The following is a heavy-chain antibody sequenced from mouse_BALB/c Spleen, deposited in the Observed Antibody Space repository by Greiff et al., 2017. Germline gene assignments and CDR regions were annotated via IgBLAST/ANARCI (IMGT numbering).Heavy chain of an antibody. V-gene: IGHV5-6*01. CDR3: ARHYYDVGDYYAMDY. CDR2: ISSGGSYT. D-gene: IGHD2-4*01. Sequence: EVQVVESGGDLVKPGGSLKLSCAASGFTFSSYGMSWVRQTPDKRLEWVATISSGGSYTYYPDSVKGRFTISRDNAKNTLYLQMSSLKSEDTAMYYCARHYYDVGDYYAMDYWGQGTSVTVSS. CDR1: GFTFSSYG. J-gene: IGHJ4*01.